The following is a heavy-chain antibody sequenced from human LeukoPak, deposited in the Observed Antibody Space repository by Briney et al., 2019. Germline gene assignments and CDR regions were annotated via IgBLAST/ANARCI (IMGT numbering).Heavy chain of an antibody. Sequence: GGSLRLPCAASGFTFSSYAMHWVRQAPGKGLEWVAVISYDGSNKYYADSVKGRFTISRDNSKNTLYLQMNSLRAEDTAVYYCASLIDPWGQGTLVTVSS. CDR1: GFTFSSYA. J-gene: IGHJ5*02. V-gene: IGHV3-30*01. CDR2: ISYDGSNK. CDR3: ASLIDP.